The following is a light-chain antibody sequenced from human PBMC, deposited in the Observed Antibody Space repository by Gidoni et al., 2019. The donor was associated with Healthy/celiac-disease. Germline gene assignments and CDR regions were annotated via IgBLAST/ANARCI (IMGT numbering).Light chain of an antibody. J-gene: IGLJ3*02. Sequence: QSALTQPASVSGSPGQSITISCTGTSSDVGGYNSVSWYQQHPGKAPKLMIYEVSNRPSGVPDRFSGSKSGNTASLTISGLQAEDEADYYCSSYTSSSIWVFGGGTKLTVL. CDR2: EVS. CDR3: SSYTSSSIWV. V-gene: IGLV2-14*01. CDR1: SSDVGGYNS.